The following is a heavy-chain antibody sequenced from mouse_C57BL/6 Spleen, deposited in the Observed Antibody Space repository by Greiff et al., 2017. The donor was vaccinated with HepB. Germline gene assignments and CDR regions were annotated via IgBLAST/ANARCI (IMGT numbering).Heavy chain of an antibody. CDR3: ARAHYYGSRH. V-gene: IGHV1-64*01. J-gene: IGHJ3*01. CDR1: GYTFTSYW. Sequence: QVQLQQPGAELVQPGASVKLSCKASGYTFTSYWMHWVKQRPGQGLEWIGMIHPNSGSTNYNEKFKSKATLTVDKSSSTAYMQLSSLTSEDSAVYYCARAHYYGSRHWGQGTLVTVSA. CDR2: IHPNSGST. D-gene: IGHD1-1*01.